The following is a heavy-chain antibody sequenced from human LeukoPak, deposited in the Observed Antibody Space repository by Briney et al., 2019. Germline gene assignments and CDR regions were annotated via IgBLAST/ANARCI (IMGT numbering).Heavy chain of an antibody. J-gene: IGHJ5*02. V-gene: IGHV1-69*05. CDR3: ARGGVTTTNRFDP. Sequence: SVKVSCKASGGTLSSYAISWVRQAPGQGLEWMGGIIPIFGTANYAQKFQGRVTITTDESTSTAYMELSSLRSEDTAVYYCARGGVTTTNRFDPWGQGTLVTVSS. D-gene: IGHD4-17*01. CDR2: IIPIFGTA. CDR1: GGTLSSYA.